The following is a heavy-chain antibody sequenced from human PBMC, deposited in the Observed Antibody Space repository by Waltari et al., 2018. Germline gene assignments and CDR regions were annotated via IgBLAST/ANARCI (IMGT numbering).Heavy chain of an antibody. Sequence: QVQLVESGGGVVQPGRSLRLSCAASGFTFSSYAMHWVRQAPGKGLEWVAVISYDGSNKYYADSVKGRFTISRDNSKNTLYLQMNSLRAEDTAVYYCAGDDRLLQLGRIDYWGQGTLVTVSS. D-gene: IGHD7-27*01. J-gene: IGHJ4*02. CDR1: GFTFSSYA. CDR2: ISYDGSNK. CDR3: AGDDRLLQLGRIDY. V-gene: IGHV3-30-3*01.